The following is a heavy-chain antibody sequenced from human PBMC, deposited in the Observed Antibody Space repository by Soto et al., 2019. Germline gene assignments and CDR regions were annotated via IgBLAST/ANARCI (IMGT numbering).Heavy chain of an antibody. CDR1: GGSFSGYY. CDR3: ASRGGYCSGGSCYVWYYYGMDV. CDR2: INHSGST. D-gene: IGHD2-15*01. J-gene: IGHJ6*02. Sequence: SETLSLTCAVYGGSFSGYYWSWIRQPPGKGLEWIGEINHSGSTNYNPSLKSRVTISVDTSKNQFSLKLSSVTAADTAVYYCASRGGYCSGGSCYVWYYYGMDVWGQGTTVTVSS. V-gene: IGHV4-34*01.